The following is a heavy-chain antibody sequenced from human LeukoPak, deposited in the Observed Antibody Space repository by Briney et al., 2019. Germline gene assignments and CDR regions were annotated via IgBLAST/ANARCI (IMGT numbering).Heavy chain of an antibody. CDR2: FDPEDGET. Sequence: ASVKVSCKVSGYTLTELSMHWVRQAPGKGLEWMGGFDPEDGETIYAQKFQGRVTMTEDTSTDTAYMELSSLRSEDTAVYYCATTYYYDSSGYLKSAFDIWGQGTMVTVSS. CDR3: ATTYYYDSSGYLKSAFDI. V-gene: IGHV1-24*01. J-gene: IGHJ3*02. CDR1: GYTLTELS. D-gene: IGHD3-22*01.